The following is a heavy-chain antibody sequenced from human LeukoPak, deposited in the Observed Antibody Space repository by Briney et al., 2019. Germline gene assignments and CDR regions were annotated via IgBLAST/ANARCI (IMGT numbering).Heavy chain of an antibody. V-gene: IGHV3-48*04. CDR1: GFTFSSYS. Sequence: GGSLRLSCAASGFTFSSYSMNWVRQAPGKGLEWVSYISSSSRTIYYADSVKGRFTISRDNAKNSLYLQMNSLRAEDTAVYYCASPDYGDYSLDYWGQGTLVTVSS. CDR2: ISSSSRTI. J-gene: IGHJ4*02. CDR3: ASPDYGDYSLDY. D-gene: IGHD4-17*01.